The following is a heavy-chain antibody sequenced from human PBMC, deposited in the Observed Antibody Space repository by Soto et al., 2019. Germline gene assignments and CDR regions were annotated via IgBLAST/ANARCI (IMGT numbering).Heavy chain of an antibody. CDR2: INHSGST. CDR3: ARGVVNASASIYYYYYGMDV. J-gene: IGHJ6*02. CDR1: GGSFSCYY. Sequence: PSETLSLTCAVYGGSFSCYYWSWIRQPPGKGLEWIGEINHSGSTNYNPSLKSRVTISVDTSKNQFSLKLSSVNAADTAVHYCARGVVNASASIYYYYYGMDVWGQGTTVTVSS. V-gene: IGHV4-34*01. D-gene: IGHD2-21*01.